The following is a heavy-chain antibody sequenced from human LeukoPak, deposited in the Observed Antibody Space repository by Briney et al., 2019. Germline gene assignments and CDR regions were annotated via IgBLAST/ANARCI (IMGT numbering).Heavy chain of an antibody. CDR3: ASSITVTITYFDY. Sequence: ASVKVSCKASGYTFTGYHMHWVRQAPGQGLEWMGWINPNSGGTNYAQKFQGRVTMTRDTSISTAYMELSRLRSDDTAVYYCASSITVTITYFDYWGQGTLVTVSS. CDR1: GYTFTGYH. CDR2: INPNSGGT. D-gene: IGHD4-17*01. V-gene: IGHV1-2*02. J-gene: IGHJ4*02.